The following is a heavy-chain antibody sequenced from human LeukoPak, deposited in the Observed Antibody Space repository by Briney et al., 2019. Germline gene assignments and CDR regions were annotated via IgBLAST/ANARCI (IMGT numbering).Heavy chain of an antibody. V-gene: IGHV4-59*08. Sequence: SETLSLTCTVSGGSISSYYWNWIRQPPGKGLEWIGYIYYSGSTNYNPSLKSRVTISVAASKHQFSLKLSSVTAADTAVYYCAGRIATTATFAFDIWGRGTMVTVSS. CDR1: GGSISSYY. CDR3: AGRIATTATFAFDI. J-gene: IGHJ3*02. D-gene: IGHD6-13*01. CDR2: IYYSGST.